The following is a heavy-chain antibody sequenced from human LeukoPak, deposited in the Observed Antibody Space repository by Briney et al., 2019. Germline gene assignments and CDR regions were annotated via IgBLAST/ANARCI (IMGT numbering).Heavy chain of an antibody. J-gene: IGHJ4*02. Sequence: ASVKVSCKASGYTFTSYAMHWVRQAPGQRLEWMGWINAGNGNTEYSQKFQGRVTTTRDTSASTAYMELSSLRSEDTAVYYCAREAVAGHFDYWGPGTLVTVSS. V-gene: IGHV1-3*01. CDR2: INAGNGNT. CDR3: AREAVAGHFDY. CDR1: GYTFTSYA. D-gene: IGHD6-19*01.